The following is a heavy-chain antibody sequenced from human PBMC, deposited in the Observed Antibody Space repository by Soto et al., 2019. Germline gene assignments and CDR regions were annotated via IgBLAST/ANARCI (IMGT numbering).Heavy chain of an antibody. D-gene: IGHD3-3*01. CDR3: ARLRTIFGVVIELFDY. J-gene: IGHJ4*02. V-gene: IGHV1-3*01. Sequence: SVKVSCKASGYTFTSYSMHWVRQAPGQRLEWMGWINAGNGNTKYSQKFQGRVTITRDTSASTAYMELSSLRSEDTAVYYCARLRTIFGVVIELFDYWGQGTLVTVSS. CDR2: INAGNGNT. CDR1: GYTFTSYS.